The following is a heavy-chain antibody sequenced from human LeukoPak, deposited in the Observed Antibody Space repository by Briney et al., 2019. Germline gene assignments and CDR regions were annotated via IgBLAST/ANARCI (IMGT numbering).Heavy chain of an antibody. V-gene: IGHV3-23*01. J-gene: IGHJ4*02. CDR3: AETFEDVWGSYRYFGDY. D-gene: IGHD3-16*02. CDR1: GFTFSSYA. Sequence: PGGSLRLSCAASGFTFSSYAMSWVRQAPGKGLEWVSAISGSGGSTYYADSVKGRFTISRDNSKNTLYLQMNSLRAEDTAVYYCAETFEDVWGSYRYFGDYWGQGTLVTVSS. CDR2: ISGSGGST.